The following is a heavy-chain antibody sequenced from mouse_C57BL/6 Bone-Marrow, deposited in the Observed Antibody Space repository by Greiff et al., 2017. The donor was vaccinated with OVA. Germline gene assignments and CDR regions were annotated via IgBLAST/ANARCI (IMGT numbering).Heavy chain of an antibody. CDR1: GYTFTSYW. CDR2: IDPSDSYP. D-gene: IGHD2-5*01. Sequence: QVQLQQPGAELVMPGASVKLSCKASGYTFTSYWMHWVKQRPGQGLEWIGEIDPSDSYPNYNQKFKGKSTLTVDKSSSTAYMQLSSLTSEDSAVYYCSLYYSKGGWYFDGWGTGTTVTVSS. J-gene: IGHJ1*03. V-gene: IGHV1-69*01. CDR3: SLYYSKGGWYFDG.